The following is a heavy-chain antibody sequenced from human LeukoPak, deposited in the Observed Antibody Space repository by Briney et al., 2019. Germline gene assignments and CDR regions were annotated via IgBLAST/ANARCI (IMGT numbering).Heavy chain of an antibody. CDR1: GGTFSSYA. J-gene: IGHJ6*03. V-gene: IGHV1-69*05. CDR2: IIPIFGTA. D-gene: IGHD3-3*01. Sequence: SVKVSCKASGGTFSSYAISWVRQAPGQGLEWMGGIIPIFGTANYAQKFQGRVTITTDESTSTAYMELSSLRSEDTAVYYCARDAVERESYYDFWSGYYPHYYYYYMDVWGKGTTVTVSS. CDR3: ARDAVERESYYDFWSGYYPHYYYYYMDV.